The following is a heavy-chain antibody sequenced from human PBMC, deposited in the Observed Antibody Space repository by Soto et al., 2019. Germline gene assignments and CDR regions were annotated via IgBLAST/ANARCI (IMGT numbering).Heavy chain of an antibody. CDR3: ARDFEEQWLPPGFAY. CDR2: IIPILGIA. CDR1: GGTFSSYT. D-gene: IGHD6-19*01. V-gene: IGHV1-69*08. Sequence: QVQLVQSGAEVKKPGSSVKVSCKASGGTFSSYTISWVRQAPGQGLEWMGMIIPILGIANYAQKFQGRVTITADKSTSTAYMELSSLRSEDTAVYYCARDFEEQWLPPGFAYWGQGTLVTVSS. J-gene: IGHJ4*02.